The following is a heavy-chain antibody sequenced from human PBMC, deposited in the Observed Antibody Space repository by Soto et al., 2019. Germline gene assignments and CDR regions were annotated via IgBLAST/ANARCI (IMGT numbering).Heavy chain of an antibody. CDR1: GDSIKNYF. CDR3: ARDPGYCTNGVCPIFDF. Sequence: PSETLSLTCTVSGDSIKNYFWSWVRQPPGKGLEWIGHLYHSGTTNYSPALKSRVTMSIDQSKNKFSPSLNSVTAADTAVYFCARDPGYCTNGVCPIFDFWGQGIPVTVSS. V-gene: IGHV4-59*01. D-gene: IGHD2-8*01. CDR2: LYHSGTT. J-gene: IGHJ4*02.